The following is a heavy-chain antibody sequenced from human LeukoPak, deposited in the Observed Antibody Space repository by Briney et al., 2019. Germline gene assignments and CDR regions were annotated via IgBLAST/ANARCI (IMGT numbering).Heavy chain of an antibody. CDR3: AREKEPSMVLGPGDY. CDR1: GGTFSSYA. D-gene: IGHD3-10*01. Sequence: ASVKVSCKASGGTFSSYAISWVRQAPGQGLEWMGRIIPILGIANYAQKFQGRVTITADKSTSTAYMELSSLRSEDTAVYYCAREKEPSMVLGPGDYWGQGTLVTVST. J-gene: IGHJ4*02. CDR2: IIPILGIA. V-gene: IGHV1-69*04.